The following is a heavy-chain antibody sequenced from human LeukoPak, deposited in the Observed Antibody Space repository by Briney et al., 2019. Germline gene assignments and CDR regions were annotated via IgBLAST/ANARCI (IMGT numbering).Heavy chain of an antibody. CDR1: GGSISSRSYY. CDR2: IYYSGST. V-gene: IGHV4-61*01. CDR3: ARGFTMIVVPNGFDI. Sequence: SETLSLTCTVSGGSISSRSYYWTWIRQPPGKGLEWIGYIYYSGSTNYNPSLKSRVTISVDTSKNQFSLKLTSVTAADTAVYYCARGFTMIVVPNGFDIWGQGTMVTVSS. J-gene: IGHJ3*02. D-gene: IGHD3-22*01.